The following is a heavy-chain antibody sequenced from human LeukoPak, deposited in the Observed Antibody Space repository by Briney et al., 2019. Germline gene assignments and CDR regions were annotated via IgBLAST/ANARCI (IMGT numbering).Heavy chain of an antibody. J-gene: IGHJ4*02. Sequence: GGSLRLSCAASGITFSSYGMHWVRQAPGKGLEWVAVISYDGSNKYYADSVKGRFTISRDNSKNTLYLQMNSLRAEDTAVYYCAKGNLGYWGQGTLVTVSS. CDR1: GITFSSYG. D-gene: IGHD5-24*01. V-gene: IGHV3-30*18. CDR3: AKGNLGY. CDR2: ISYDGSNK.